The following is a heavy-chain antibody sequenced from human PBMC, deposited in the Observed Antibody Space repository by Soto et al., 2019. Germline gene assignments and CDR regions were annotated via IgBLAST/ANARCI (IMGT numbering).Heavy chain of an antibody. CDR3: ARDFIPKEYYDFWSGYPGGEYYYYGMDV. CDR1: GGTFSSYA. CDR2: IIPIFGTA. J-gene: IGHJ6*02. Sequence: QVQLVQSGAEVKKPGSSVKVSCKASGGTFSSYAISWVRQAPGQGLEWMGGIIPIFGTANYAQKFQGRVTITADESTCTAYMELSSLRSEDTAVYYCARDFIPKEYYDFWSGYPGGEYYYYGMDVWGQGTTVTVSS. D-gene: IGHD3-3*01. V-gene: IGHV1-69*01.